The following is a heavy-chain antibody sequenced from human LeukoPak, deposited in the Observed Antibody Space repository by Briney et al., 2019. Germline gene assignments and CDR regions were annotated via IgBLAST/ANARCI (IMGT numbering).Heavy chain of an antibody. CDR2: ISSSSSYI. CDR1: GFTFSSYS. V-gene: IGHV3-21*01. J-gene: IGHJ6*03. CDR3: AAQPEDYDILTGYNYYYYMDV. D-gene: IGHD3-9*01. Sequence: GGSLRLSCAASGFTFSSYSMNRVRQAPGKGLEWVSSISSSSSYIYYADSVKGRFAISRDNAKNSLYLQMNSLRAEDTAVYYCAAQPEDYDILTGYNYYYYMDVWGKGTTVTISS.